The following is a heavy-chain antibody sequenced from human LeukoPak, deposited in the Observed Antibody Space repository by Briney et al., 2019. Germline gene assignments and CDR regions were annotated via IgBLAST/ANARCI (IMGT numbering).Heavy chain of an antibody. J-gene: IGHJ5*02. D-gene: IGHD2-2*01. V-gene: IGHV4-61*02. CDR3: ARDYSVPAAIGNWFDP. CDR2: IYTSGST. CDR1: GGSISSGSYY. Sequence: SQTLSLTCTVSGGSISSGSYYWSWIRQPAGKGLEWIGRIYTSGSTSYNPSLKSRVTISVDTSKNQFSLKLSSVTAADTAVYYCARDYSVPAAIGNWFDPWGQGTLVTVSS.